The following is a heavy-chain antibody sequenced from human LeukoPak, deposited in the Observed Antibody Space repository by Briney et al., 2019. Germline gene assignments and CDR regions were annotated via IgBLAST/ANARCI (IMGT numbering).Heavy chain of an antibody. V-gene: IGHV4-4*07. J-gene: IGHJ5*01. CDR3: VRGLSASNDFNWFES. CDR2: INDSGTT. Sequence: PSETLSLTCSVSGGTIRGSWWSWVRQPAGKGPEWMGRINDSGTTRYYASLKSRLTMSVDTSKDQFSLTLTSVTAADTAVYYCVRGLSASNDFNWFESWGRGILVTVSS. D-gene: IGHD1-1*01. CDR1: GGTIRGSW.